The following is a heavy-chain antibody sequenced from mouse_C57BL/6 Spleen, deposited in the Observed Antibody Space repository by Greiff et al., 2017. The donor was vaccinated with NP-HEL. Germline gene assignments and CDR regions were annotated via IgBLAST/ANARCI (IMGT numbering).Heavy chain of an antibody. J-gene: IGHJ3*01. CDR1: GYTFTSYW. Sequence: VQLQQPGAELVKPGASVKLSCKASGYTFTSYWMHWVKQRPGQGLEWIGMIHPNSGSTNYNEKFKSKATLTVDKSSSTAYMQLSSLTSEDSAVYYCASPYYGSSYEGVWFAYWGQGTLVTVSA. V-gene: IGHV1-64*01. CDR2: IHPNSGST. D-gene: IGHD1-1*01. CDR3: ASPYYGSSYEGVWFAY.